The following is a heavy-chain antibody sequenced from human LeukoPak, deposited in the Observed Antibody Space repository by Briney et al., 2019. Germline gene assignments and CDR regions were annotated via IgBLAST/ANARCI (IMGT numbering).Heavy chain of an antibody. CDR1: GGSFSGYY. CDR2: INHSGST. D-gene: IGHD1-1*01. J-gene: IGHJ4*02. V-gene: IGHV4-34*01. CDR3: ARRRRQRTFDY. Sequence: SETLSLTCAVYGGSFSGYYWSWIRQPPGKGLEWIGEINHSGSTNYNPSLKSRVTISVDTSKNQFSQKLSSVTAADTAVYYCARRRRQRTFDYWGQGTLVIVSS.